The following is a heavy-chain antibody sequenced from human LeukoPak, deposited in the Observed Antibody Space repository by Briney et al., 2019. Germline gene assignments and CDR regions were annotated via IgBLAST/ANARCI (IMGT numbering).Heavy chain of an antibody. CDR2: IRYEGSNK. Sequence: PGGSLRLSCAASGFTFSSYGMHWVRQAPGKGLEWVAFIRYEGSNKYYADSVKGRFTISRDNSKNTLYLQMNSLRAEDTAVYYCARGLTKNSSGRYWGQGTLVTVSS. CDR3: ARGLTKNSSGRY. J-gene: IGHJ4*02. CDR1: GFTFSSYG. D-gene: IGHD6-19*01. V-gene: IGHV3-30*02.